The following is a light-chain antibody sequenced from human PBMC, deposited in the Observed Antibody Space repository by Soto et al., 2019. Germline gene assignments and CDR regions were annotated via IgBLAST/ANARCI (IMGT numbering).Light chain of an antibody. V-gene: IGLV2-23*02. CDR2: EVT. CDR1: NSDIGIYNL. CDR3: CSYAGSTTFVV. Sequence: QSVLTQPASVSGSPGQSITNSCTGTNSDIGIYNLVSWYQQHPGKVPKVMIYEVTKRPSGVSDRFSGSKSGNTASLTISGLQAEDEADYYCCSYAGSTTFVVFGGGTKLTVL. J-gene: IGLJ2*01.